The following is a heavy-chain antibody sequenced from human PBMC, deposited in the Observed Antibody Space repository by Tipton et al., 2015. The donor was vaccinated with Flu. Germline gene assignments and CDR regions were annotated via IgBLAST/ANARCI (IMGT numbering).Heavy chain of an antibody. CDR2: IFHTGTM. CDR3: ARHTGDSVRGVIDY. V-gene: IGHV4-38-2*01. J-gene: IGHJ4*02. Sequence: TLSLTCAVSGDSIRGPYYWGWVRQPPGKGLEWIGNIFHTGTMYYNPSLKSRLTLSVDRSKNQFSLKLTSVTAADTAVYYCARHTGDSVRGVIDYWGQGTLVTASS. D-gene: IGHD3-10*02. CDR1: GDSIRGPYY.